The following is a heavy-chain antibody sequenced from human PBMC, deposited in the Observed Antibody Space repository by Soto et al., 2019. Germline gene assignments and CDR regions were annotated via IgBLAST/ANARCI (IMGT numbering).Heavy chain of an antibody. J-gene: IGHJ6*02. D-gene: IGHD4-17*01. CDR1: GGTFSSYA. V-gene: IGHV1-69*01. CDR3: EVPAVTTPTKAHSYGMDV. Sequence: QVQLVQSGAEVKKPGSSVKVSCKASGGTFSSYAISWVRQAPGQGLEWMGGIIPIFGTANYAQKFQGRVTITAEESTTTAYMELSSLSSEDRAVYYCEVPAVTTPTKAHSYGMDVWGQGTTVTVSS. CDR2: IIPIFGTA.